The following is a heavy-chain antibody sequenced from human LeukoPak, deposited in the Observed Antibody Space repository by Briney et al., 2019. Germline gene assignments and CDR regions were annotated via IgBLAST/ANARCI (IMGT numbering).Heavy chain of an antibody. Sequence: GGSLRLSCAASGFTFSSYWMSWVRQAPGEGLEWVANINQDGSGTYYVDSVKGRFTISRDNSKNTLYLQMNSLRAEDTAVYYCARAGFGDFIAAFYYGMDVWGQGTTVTVSS. D-gene: IGHD3-10*01. CDR1: GFTFSSYW. J-gene: IGHJ6*02. V-gene: IGHV3-7*02. CDR3: ARAGFGDFIAAFYYGMDV. CDR2: INQDGSGT.